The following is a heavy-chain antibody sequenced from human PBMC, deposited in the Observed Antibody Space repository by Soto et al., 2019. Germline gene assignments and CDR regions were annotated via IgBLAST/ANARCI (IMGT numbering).Heavy chain of an antibody. V-gene: IGHV3-9*01. CDR1: GFTFDDHA. Sequence: EEQEVESGGGLVQPGRSLRLSCAASGFTFDDHAMHWVRQAPGKGLEWVSGISWNGDSVGYADSVKGRFTISRDNAKNSLYLQMNSLRAEDTSLYYCAQERDYLESSGHLDLWGRGTLVTVS. D-gene: IGHD3-22*01. J-gene: IGHJ2*01. CDR2: ISWNGDSV. CDR3: AQERDYLESSGHLDL.